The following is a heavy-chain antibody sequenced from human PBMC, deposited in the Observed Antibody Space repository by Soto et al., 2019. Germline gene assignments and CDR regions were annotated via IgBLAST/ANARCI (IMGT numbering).Heavy chain of an antibody. CDR2: INHSGST. CDR1: GGSFSGYY. D-gene: IGHD3-3*01. CDR3: ARGQFWSGYYRENLVWFDP. V-gene: IGHV4-34*01. J-gene: IGHJ5*02. Sequence: PSETLSLTCAVYGGSFSGYYWSWIRQPPGKGLEWIGEINHSGSTNYNPSLKSRVTISVDTSKNQFSLKLSSVTAADTAVYYCARGQFWSGYYRENLVWFDPWGQGTLVTVSS.